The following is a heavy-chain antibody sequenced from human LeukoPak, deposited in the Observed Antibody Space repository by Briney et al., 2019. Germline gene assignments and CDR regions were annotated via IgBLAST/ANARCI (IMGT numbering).Heavy chain of an antibody. CDR2: INPNSGGT. V-gene: IGHV1-2*06. J-gene: IGHJ3*02. CDR3: ARGAGWYAFDI. D-gene: IGHD2-15*01. Sequence: GASVKVSCKASGYIFTDYYMHWVRQAPGQELGWMGRINPNSGGTNYAQKFQGRVTMTRDTSISTAYMERSRLRFDDTAVYYCARGAGWYAFDIWGQGTMVAVSS. CDR1: GYIFTDYY.